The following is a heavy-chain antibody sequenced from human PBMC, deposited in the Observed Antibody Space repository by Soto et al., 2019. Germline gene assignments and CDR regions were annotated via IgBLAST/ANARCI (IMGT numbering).Heavy chain of an antibody. J-gene: IGHJ6*02. D-gene: IGHD1-26*01. V-gene: IGHV4-31*03. CDR1: GDSISSGTLY. CDR2: IHYSGST. CDR3: AQDTRKFPSVRSGSYYYYGMDV. Sequence: QVQLQESGPGLVKSSQTLSLTCTVSGDSISSGTLYWTWIRQGPGKGLEWIGKIHYSGSTYYNPSLKSRVTISLDMSKKQFSLRLSSVTAADTAVYYCAQDTRKFPSVRSGSYYYYGMDVWGQGTTVTVSS.